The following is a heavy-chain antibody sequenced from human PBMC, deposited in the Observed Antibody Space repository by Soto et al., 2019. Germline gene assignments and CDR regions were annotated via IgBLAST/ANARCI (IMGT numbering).Heavy chain of an antibody. CDR3: ASGWFGEYVYYFDY. CDR2: ISVYNGNT. D-gene: IGHD3-10*01. Sequence: QVQLVQSGAEVKKPGASVKVACKASGYTFTSYGISWVRQAPGQGLEWMGWISVYNGNTNYAQKLQGRVTMTTDTATSTAYMELRSLRSDDTAVYYCASGWFGEYVYYFDYWGQGTLVTVSS. CDR1: GYTFTSYG. J-gene: IGHJ4*02. V-gene: IGHV1-18*01.